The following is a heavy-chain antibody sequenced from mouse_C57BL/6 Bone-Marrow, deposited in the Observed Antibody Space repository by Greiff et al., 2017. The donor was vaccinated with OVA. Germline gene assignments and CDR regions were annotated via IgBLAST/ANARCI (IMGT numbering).Heavy chain of an antibody. CDR3: AKGFGAMDY. CDR1: GVDFSRYW. CDR2: INQDSSTI. V-gene: IGHV4-1*01. J-gene: IGHJ4*01. Sequence: GVDFSRYWMSWVRRAPGKGLEWIGEINQDSSTINYAPSLKDKFIISRDNAKNTLYLQMSKVRSEDTALYYCAKGFGAMDYWGQGTSVTVSS.